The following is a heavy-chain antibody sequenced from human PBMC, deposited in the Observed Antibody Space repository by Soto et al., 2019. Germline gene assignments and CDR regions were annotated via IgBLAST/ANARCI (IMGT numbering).Heavy chain of an antibody. CDR1: GGSISSSSYF. CDR2: IYYSGST. CDR3: ARHPSDFWFDP. D-gene: IGHD2-21*02. V-gene: IGHV4-39*01. J-gene: IGHJ5*02. Sequence: LSLTCSVSGGSISSSSYFWGWIRQPPGKGLEWIGSIYYSGSTYYNPSLKSRVTVSVDTSKNQFSLKLSSVTAADTAVYYCARHPSDFWFDPWGQGTLVTVSA.